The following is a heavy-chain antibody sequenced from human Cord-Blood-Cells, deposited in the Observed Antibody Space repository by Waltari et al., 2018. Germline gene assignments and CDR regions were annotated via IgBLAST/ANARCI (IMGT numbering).Heavy chain of an antibody. CDR2: ISGRGGST. Sequence: EVQLLESGGGLVQPGGSLRLSCAASGFTFSSYAMSWVRQAPGKGLEWVSAISGRGGSTYYADSVKGRFTISRDNSKNTLYLQMNSLRAEDTAVYYCAKVGGVPAAILIHFDYWGQGTLVTVSS. V-gene: IGHV3-23*01. J-gene: IGHJ4*02. D-gene: IGHD2-2*02. CDR1: GFTFSSYA. CDR3: AKVGGVPAAILIHFDY.